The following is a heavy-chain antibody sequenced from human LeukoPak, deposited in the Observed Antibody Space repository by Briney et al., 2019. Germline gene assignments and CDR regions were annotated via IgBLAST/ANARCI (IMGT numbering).Heavy chain of an antibody. CDR1: GFTFSSSA. V-gene: IGHV3-30-3*01. Sequence: GGSLRLSCAASGFTFSSSAMHWVRQAPDKGLEWVAVISYDGSNKYYADSVKGRFTISRGNSKNTLYLQMNSLRADDTAVYYCARDRDSSGWYEGFDYWGQGTLVTVSS. J-gene: IGHJ4*02. CDR2: ISYDGSNK. D-gene: IGHD6-19*01. CDR3: ARDRDSSGWYEGFDY.